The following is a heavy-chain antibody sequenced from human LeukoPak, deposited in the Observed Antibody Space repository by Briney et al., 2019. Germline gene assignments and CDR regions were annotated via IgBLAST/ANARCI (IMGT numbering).Heavy chain of an antibody. V-gene: IGHV4-59*11. CDR1: GGSISSPY. Sequence: SETLSLTCSVSGGSISSPYWNWIRQPPGKGLEWIGYIYYSGSTNYNSSLKSRVTISLHTSKTLFSLKLNSVTAADTAVYYCARGGWNNVYALDYWGQGTLVTVSS. CDR3: ARGGWNNVYALDY. J-gene: IGHJ4*02. CDR2: IYYSGST. D-gene: IGHD1/OR15-1a*01.